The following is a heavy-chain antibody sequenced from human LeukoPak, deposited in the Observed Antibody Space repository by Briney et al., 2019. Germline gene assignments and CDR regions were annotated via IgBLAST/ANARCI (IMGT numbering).Heavy chain of an antibody. CDR3: ARGETGYSSSWRDFDY. J-gene: IGHJ4*02. V-gene: IGHV1-18*01. D-gene: IGHD6-13*01. CDR1: GYAFASYG. CDR2: ISAYNGNT. Sequence: ASVKVSCKDSGYAFASYGISWVRQAPGQGLEWMGWISAYNGNTNYAQKLQGRVTMTTDTSTSTAYMELRSLRSDDTAVYYCARGETGYSSSWRDFDYWGQGTLVTVSS.